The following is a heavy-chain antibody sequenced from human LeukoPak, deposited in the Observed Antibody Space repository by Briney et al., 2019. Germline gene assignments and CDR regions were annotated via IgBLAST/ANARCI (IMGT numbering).Heavy chain of an antibody. V-gene: IGHV1-2*02. CDR1: GYTFTGYY. CDR3: ARTEIYSSSWYTGWFDP. J-gene: IGHJ5*02. Sequence: GASVKVSCKASGYTFTGYYMHWVRQAPGQGLEWMGWINPNSGGTNYAQKFQGRVTMTRDTSISTAYMELSRLRSDDTAVYYCARTEIYSSSWYTGWFDPWGQGTLVTVSS. CDR2: INPNSGGT. D-gene: IGHD6-13*01.